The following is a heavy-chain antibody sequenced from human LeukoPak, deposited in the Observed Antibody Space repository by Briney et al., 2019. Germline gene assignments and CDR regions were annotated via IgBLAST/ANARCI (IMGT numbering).Heavy chain of an antibody. CDR3: AKAYYYDSSGYHHDAFDI. CDR1: GFSFSTYP. D-gene: IGHD3-22*01. Sequence: GGSLRLSCAASGFSFSTYPMSWVRQAPGKGLEWVSAISGSGGSTYYADSVKGRFTISRDNSKNTLYLQMNSLRAEDTAVYYCAKAYYYDSSGYHHDAFDIWGQGTMVTVSS. CDR2: ISGSGGST. V-gene: IGHV3-23*01. J-gene: IGHJ3*02.